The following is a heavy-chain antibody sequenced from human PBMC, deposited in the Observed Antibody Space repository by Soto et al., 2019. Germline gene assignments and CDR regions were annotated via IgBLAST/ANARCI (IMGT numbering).Heavy chain of an antibody. V-gene: IGHV3-23*01. CDR3: ARDGGHVGGGACDI. J-gene: IGHJ3*02. CDR1: GVTFSTHD. D-gene: IGHD1-26*01. CDR2: VDVGGGIT. Sequence: EVQLLESGGGLVQPGGSLRLSCAASGVTFSTHDMIWVRQAPGKGLNWVSTVDVGGGITYYTDSVTGRFTVSIANSKNIFYLQLNDMMASDTTIYTRARDGGHVGGGACDICGYGTMVTVSS.